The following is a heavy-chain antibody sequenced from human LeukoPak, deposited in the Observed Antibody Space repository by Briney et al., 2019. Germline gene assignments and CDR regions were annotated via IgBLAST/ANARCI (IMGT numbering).Heavy chain of an antibody. D-gene: IGHD4-23*01. CDR2: IWYDGSNK. CDR3: AREGPRGNSQFDY. V-gene: IGHV3-33*01. CDR1: RFTFSNYG. J-gene: IGHJ4*02. Sequence: SGGSLRLSCAASRFTFSNYGMHWVRQAPGKGLEWVALIWYDGSNKYYTDSVKGRLTISRDNSKDTLFLQMNSLRVEDTAVYYCAREGPRGNSQFDYWGQGTLVTVSS.